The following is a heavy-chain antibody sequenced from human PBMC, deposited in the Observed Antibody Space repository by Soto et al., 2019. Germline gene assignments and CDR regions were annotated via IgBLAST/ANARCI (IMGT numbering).Heavy chain of an antibody. D-gene: IGHD3-10*01. J-gene: IGHJ6*02. V-gene: IGHV1-69*06. CDR1: GGTFSSYA. CDR2: IIPIFGTA. Sequence: SVKVSCKASGGTFSSYAISWVREAPGQGLEWMGGIIPIFGTANYAQKFQGRVTITADKSTSTAYMELSSLRSEDTAVYYCARDRPRGHYGSGSSNYYGMDVWGQGTTVTVSS. CDR3: ARDRPRGHYGSGSSNYYGMDV.